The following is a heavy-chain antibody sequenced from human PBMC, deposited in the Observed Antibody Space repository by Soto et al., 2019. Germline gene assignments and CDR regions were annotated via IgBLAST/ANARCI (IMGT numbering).Heavy chain of an antibody. CDR2: ISGSGGST. V-gene: IGHV3-23*01. J-gene: IGHJ6*02. CDR3: AKEIGYSSKYYGMDV. CDR1: GFTFSSYA. D-gene: IGHD6-19*01. Sequence: GTLRLSCADSGFTFSSYAMSWVRQAPGKGLEWVSAISGSGGSTYYADSVKGRFTISRDNSKNTLYLQMNSLRAEDTAVYYCAKEIGYSSKYYGMDVWGQGTTVTVSS.